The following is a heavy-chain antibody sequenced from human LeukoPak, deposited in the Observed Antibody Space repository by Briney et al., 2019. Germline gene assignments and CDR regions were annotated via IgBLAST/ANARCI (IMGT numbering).Heavy chain of an antibody. CDR3: ARGEDYYDSSGYYNWFDP. V-gene: IGHV4-59*01. CDR1: GGSISGYY. J-gene: IGHJ5*02. CDR2: IYSSGST. Sequence: SETLSLTCTVSGGSISGYYWSWIRQPPGKGLEWIGYIYSSGSTNYNPSLKSRVTISIDTSKSQSSLKLSSVTAADTAVYYCARGEDYYDSSGYYNWFDPWGQGTLVTVSS. D-gene: IGHD3-22*01.